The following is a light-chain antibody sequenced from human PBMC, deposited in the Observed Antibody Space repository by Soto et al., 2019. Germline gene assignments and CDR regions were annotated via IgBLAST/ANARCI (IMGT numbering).Light chain of an antibody. V-gene: IGLV1-44*01. Sequence: QSVLTQPPSASATPGQRFTISCSGSSSNVGGHAVSWYQQLFPGTAPKLLIYNTNQRPSEVPDRFSGSRSGTSASLVISGLQSEDEADYYCATWDDSLSGVLFGGGTKLTVL. CDR3: ATWDDSLSGVL. CDR1: SSNVGGHA. J-gene: IGLJ2*01. CDR2: NTN.